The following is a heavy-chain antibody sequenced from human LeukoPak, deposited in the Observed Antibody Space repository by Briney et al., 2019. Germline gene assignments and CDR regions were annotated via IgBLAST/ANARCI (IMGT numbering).Heavy chain of an antibody. Sequence: GASVKVSCKASGYTFTNYGISWVRQAPRQGLEWMGWISANNGNRNYAQKLQDRVSMTTDTSTSTAYMELRSLRSDDTAVYYCARQGYGGHSQGAADYWGQGTLVTASS. V-gene: IGHV1-18*01. CDR3: ARQGYGGHSQGAADY. D-gene: IGHD4-23*01. J-gene: IGHJ4*02. CDR1: GYTFTNYG. CDR2: ISANNGNR.